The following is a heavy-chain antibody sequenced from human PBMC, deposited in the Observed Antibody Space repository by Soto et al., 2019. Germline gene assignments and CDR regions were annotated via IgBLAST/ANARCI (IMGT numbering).Heavy chain of an antibody. CDR3: TSAVRRAGGWDFDY. D-gene: IGHD1-26*01. CDR2: ISYDGTNK. J-gene: IGHJ4*02. Sequence: QVQLVESGGGVVQPGRSLRLSCAASGFTFSTFGMHWVRQAPGKGLEWVAAISYDGTNKFYADSVKGRFTSSRDNSKSPLYLQMNGLRAEDTAVYYCTSAVRRAGGWDFDYWGQGTLVTVSS. CDR1: GFTFSTFG. V-gene: IGHV3-30*03.